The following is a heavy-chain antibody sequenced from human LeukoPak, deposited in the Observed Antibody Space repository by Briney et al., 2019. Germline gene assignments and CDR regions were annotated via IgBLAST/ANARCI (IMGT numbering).Heavy chain of an antibody. J-gene: IGHJ4*02. CDR2: ISYDGSNK. D-gene: IGHD3-22*01. CDR1: GFTFSSNA. Sequence: GGSLRLSCAASGFTFSSNAMSWVRQAPGKGLEWVAVISYDGSNKYYADSVKGRFTISRDNSKNTLYLQMNSLRAEDTAVYYCAREPHYYDSSGYYPRFDYWGQGTLVTVSS. CDR3: AREPHYYDSSGYYPRFDY. V-gene: IGHV3-30-3*01.